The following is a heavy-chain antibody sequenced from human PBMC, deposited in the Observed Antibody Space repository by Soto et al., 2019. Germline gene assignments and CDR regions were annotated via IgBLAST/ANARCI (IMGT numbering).Heavy chain of an antibody. CDR1: GFTFSSYG. D-gene: IGHD2-2*02. CDR3: AKEDIVVVPADILRYYYGMDV. V-gene: IGHV3-30*18. J-gene: IGHJ6*02. Sequence: GGSLRLSCAASGFTFSSYGMHWVRQAPGKGLEWVAVISYDGSNKYYADSVKGRFTISRDNSKNTLYLQMNSLRAEDTAVYYCAKEDIVVVPADILRYYYGMDVWGQGTTVTVSS. CDR2: ISYDGSNK.